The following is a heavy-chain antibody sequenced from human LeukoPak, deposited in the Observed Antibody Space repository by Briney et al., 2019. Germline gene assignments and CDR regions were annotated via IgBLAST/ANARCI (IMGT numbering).Heavy chain of an antibody. J-gene: IGHJ3*02. V-gene: IGHV3-48*01. CDR3: AREGSHNWNDVSAFDI. CDR1: GFTFSSYE. Sequence: GGSLRLSCAASGFTFSSYEMNWVRQAPGKGLEWVSYISSSSSTIYYADSVKGRFTISRDNAKNSLYLQMNSLRAEDTAVYYCAREGSHNWNDVSAFDIWGQGTMVTVSS. D-gene: IGHD1-1*01. CDR2: ISSSSSTI.